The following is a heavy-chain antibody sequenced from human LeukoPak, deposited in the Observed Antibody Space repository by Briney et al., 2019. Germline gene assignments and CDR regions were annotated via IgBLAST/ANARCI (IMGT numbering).Heavy chain of an antibody. Sequence: GGSLRLSCAASGFTFSIYAMNCVRQAPGKGLEWVSVSGSGGSTYYADSVKGRFTISRDNSKNTLYLQMNSLRAEDTAVYYCAKRASGGYYYFDHWGQGTLVTVSS. V-gene: IGHV3-23*01. CDR2: SGSGGST. CDR3: AKRASGGYYYFDH. CDR1: GFTFSIYA. J-gene: IGHJ4*02. D-gene: IGHD3-10*01.